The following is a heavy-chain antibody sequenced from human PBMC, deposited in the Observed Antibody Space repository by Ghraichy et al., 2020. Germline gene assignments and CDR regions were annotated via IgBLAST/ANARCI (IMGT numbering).Heavy chain of an antibody. J-gene: IGHJ5*02. CDR3: ARALFPQPRDRGWFDP. D-gene: IGHD2-21*01. Sequence: SETLSLTCAVYGGSFSGYYWSWIRQTPGKGLEWIGEINHSGSTNYNPSLKSRVTISVDTSKNQFSLKLSSVTAADTAVYYCARALFPQPRDRGWFDPWGQGTLVTVSS. CDR1: GGSFSGYY. CDR2: INHSGST. V-gene: IGHV4-34*01.